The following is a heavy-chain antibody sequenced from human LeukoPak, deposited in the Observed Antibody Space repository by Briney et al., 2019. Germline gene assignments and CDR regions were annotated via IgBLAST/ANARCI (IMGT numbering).Heavy chain of an antibody. CDR3: ATATAFDY. D-gene: IGHD5-18*01. V-gene: IGHV3-23*01. J-gene: IGHJ4*02. CDR1: GLTFTSYA. CDR2: ISSSGGGT. Sequence: GGSLRLSCAASGLTFTSYAMSWVRQAPGKGLEWVSTISSSGGGTYCADSVKGRFTISRDNSKNTLYLQMSSLRAEDTAIYYCATATAFDYWGQGTLVAVSS.